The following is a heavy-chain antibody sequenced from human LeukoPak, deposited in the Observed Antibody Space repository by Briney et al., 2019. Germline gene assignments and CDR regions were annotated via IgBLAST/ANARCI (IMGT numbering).Heavy chain of an antibody. J-gene: IGHJ6*02. V-gene: IGHV1-69*04. CDR2: IIPILGIA. Sequence: ASVKVSCKASGGTFSSYAISWVRQAPGQGLEWMGRIIPILGIANYAQKFQGRVTITADKSTSTVYMELSSLRSEDTAVYYCARNDIGGFGVVTSYGMDVWGQGTTVTVSS. D-gene: IGHD3-3*01. CDR1: GGTFSSYA. CDR3: ARNDIGGFGVVTSYGMDV.